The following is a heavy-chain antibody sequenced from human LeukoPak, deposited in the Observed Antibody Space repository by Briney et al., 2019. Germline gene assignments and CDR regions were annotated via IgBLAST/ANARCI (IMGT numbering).Heavy chain of an antibody. V-gene: IGHV3-33*08. CDR2: IWYDGSNK. D-gene: IGHD2-15*01. CDR3: ARERELPFFDY. CDR1: GFNVSTKY. Sequence: GGSLRLSCAASGFNVSTKYVNWVRQAPGKGLEWVAVIWYDGSNKYYADSVKGRFTISRDNSKNTLYLQMNSLRAEDTAVYYCARERELPFFDYWGQGTLVTVSS. J-gene: IGHJ4*02.